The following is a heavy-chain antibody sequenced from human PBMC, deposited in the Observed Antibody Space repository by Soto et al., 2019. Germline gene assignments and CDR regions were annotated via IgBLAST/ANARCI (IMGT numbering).Heavy chain of an antibody. CDR3: ASSYGSGYRAFDY. D-gene: IGHD3-10*01. Sequence: QVQLVHSGAEVKRPGSSVKVSCKASGDTFNFYSINWVRQAPGVGLEWVGRVNPILSMSNYAQRFQGRVTMTADKSTSTAYIELRSLRSEDTASYYCASSYGSGYRAFDYWGQGALVTVSS. J-gene: IGHJ4*02. V-gene: IGHV1-69*02. CDR1: GDTFNFYS. CDR2: VNPILSMS.